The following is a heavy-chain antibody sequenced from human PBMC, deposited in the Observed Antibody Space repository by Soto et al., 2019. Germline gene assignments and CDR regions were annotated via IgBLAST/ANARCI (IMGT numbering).Heavy chain of an antibody. D-gene: IGHD6-13*01. CDR3: ARSPRSSPYFDY. CDR1: GYTFSNFW. Sequence: GESLKISCQRSGYTFSNFWIAWVRQLPGKGLEWMGIIYPGDYETRYSPSFHGKVTISADRSIGTAYLQWSSLEASDSAFYFCARSPRSSPYFDYWGQGALVTVSS. J-gene: IGHJ4*02. CDR2: IYPGDYET. V-gene: IGHV5-51*01.